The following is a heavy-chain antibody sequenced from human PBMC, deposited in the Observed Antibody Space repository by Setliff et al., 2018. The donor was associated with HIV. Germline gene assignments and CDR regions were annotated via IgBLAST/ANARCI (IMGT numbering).Heavy chain of an antibody. J-gene: IGHJ4*01. V-gene: IGHV4-34*01. Sequence: SETLSLTCDVYGGSLSGYYWSWIRQSPGKGLEWIGEINDSGNTNYNPSLKNRFTILVDTSKNQFSLRLSSVTAADTAVYYCARGAPYCNHGVCHLFDYWGHGNRVTVSS. D-gene: IGHD2-8*01. CDR1: GGSLSGYY. CDR3: ARGAPYCNHGVCHLFDY. CDR2: INDSGNT.